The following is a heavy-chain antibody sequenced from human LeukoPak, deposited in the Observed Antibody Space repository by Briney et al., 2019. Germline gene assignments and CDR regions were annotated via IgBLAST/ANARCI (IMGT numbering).Heavy chain of an antibody. CDR3: ARGPYYYDSSGSFDY. Sequence: SETLSLTCAVYGGSFSGYYWSWIRQPAGSGLEWIGRIYTSGSTNYNPSLKSRVTIPVDTSKNQFSLKLSSVTAADTAVYYCARGPYYYDSSGSFDYWGQGTLVTVSS. D-gene: IGHD3-22*01. V-gene: IGHV4-59*10. CDR2: IYTSGST. CDR1: GGSFSGYY. J-gene: IGHJ4*02.